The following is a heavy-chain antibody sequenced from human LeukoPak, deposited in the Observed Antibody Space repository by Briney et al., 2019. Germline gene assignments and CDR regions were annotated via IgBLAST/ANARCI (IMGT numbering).Heavy chain of an antibody. CDR3: ARGLRERGVFDI. CDR2: IYSDGST. Sequence: PGGSLRLSCAASGFTVSSNYMSWVRQAPGKGLEWVSEIYSDGSTYYAASVKGRFSISRDNSKNTVYLQMNGLRAEDAALYYCARGLRERGVFDIWGQGTMVAVSS. CDR1: GFTVSSNY. D-gene: IGHD1-26*01. V-gene: IGHV3-53*01. J-gene: IGHJ3*02.